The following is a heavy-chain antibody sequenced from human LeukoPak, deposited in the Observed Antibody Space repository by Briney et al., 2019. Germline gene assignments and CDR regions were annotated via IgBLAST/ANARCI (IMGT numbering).Heavy chain of an antibody. CDR1: GGSISSYY. J-gene: IGHJ4*02. D-gene: IGHD2-2*01. CDR3: AREGRRGIVVVPAAIPKTYFDY. V-gene: IGHV4-4*07. Sequence: SETLSLTCTVSGGSISSYYWSWIRQPAGKGLEWIGRIYTSGSTNYNPSLKSRVTMSVDTSKNQFSLKLSSVTAADTAVYYCAREGRRGIVVVPAAIPKTYFDYWGQGTLVTVSS. CDR2: IYTSGST.